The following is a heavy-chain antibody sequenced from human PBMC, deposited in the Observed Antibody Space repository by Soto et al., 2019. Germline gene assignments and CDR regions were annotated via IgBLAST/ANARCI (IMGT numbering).Heavy chain of an antibody. D-gene: IGHD5-12*01. Sequence: QVQLQQWGAGLLKPSETLSLTCAVYGGSFSGYYWSWIRQPPGKGLEWIGEINHSGSTNYNPSLKRRVTISVDTSKNQFSLKLSSVTAADTAVYYCARGVATALDYWGQGTQVTVSS. V-gene: IGHV4-34*01. CDR1: GGSFSGYY. CDR2: INHSGST. J-gene: IGHJ4*02. CDR3: ARGVATALDY.